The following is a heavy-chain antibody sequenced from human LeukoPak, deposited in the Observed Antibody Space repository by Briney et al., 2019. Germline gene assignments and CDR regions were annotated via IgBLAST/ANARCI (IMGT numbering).Heavy chain of an antibody. J-gene: IGHJ4*02. D-gene: IGHD3-10*01. Sequence: LETLSLTCAVYGGSFSGYYWSWIRQPPGKGLEWIGETNHSGNTNYNPSLKSRVTISVDTSKNQFSLKLSSVTAADTAVYYCARRKKSGNEDYWGQGTPVTVSS. CDR3: ARRKKSGNEDY. V-gene: IGHV4-34*01. CDR2: TNHSGNT. CDR1: GGSFSGYY.